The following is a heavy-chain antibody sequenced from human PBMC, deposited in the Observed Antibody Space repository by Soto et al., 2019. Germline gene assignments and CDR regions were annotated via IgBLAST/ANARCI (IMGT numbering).Heavy chain of an antibody. D-gene: IGHD1-26*01. CDR2: INAGNGNT. Sequence: SVKVSCKASGYTFTSYAMHWVRQTPGQRLEWMGWINAGNGNTKYSQKFQGRVTITRDTSASTAYMQMSSLTAEDTAVYYCARVYYGFSGSNYIDYFNYWGQGALVTVSS. V-gene: IGHV1-3*01. CDR3: ARVYYGFSGSNYIDYFNY. J-gene: IGHJ4*02. CDR1: GYTFTSYA.